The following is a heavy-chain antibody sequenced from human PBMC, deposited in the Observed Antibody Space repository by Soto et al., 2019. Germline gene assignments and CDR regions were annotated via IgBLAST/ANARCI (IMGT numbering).Heavy chain of an antibody. J-gene: IGHJ6*02. CDR2: IYYSGST. CDR3: ARDQWLALGYGMDV. Sequence: QVQLQESGPGLVKPSETLSLTCTVSGGSISSYYWSWIRQPPGKGLEWIGYIYYSGSTNYNPSLKSRATISVDTSKNQFSLKLSSVTAADTAVYYCARDQWLALGYGMDVWGQGTTVTVSS. D-gene: IGHD6-19*01. CDR1: GGSISSYY. V-gene: IGHV4-59*01.